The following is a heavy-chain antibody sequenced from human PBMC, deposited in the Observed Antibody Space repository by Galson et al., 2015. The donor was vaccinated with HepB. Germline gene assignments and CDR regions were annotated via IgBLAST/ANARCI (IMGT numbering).Heavy chain of an antibody. CDR2: IIPIFGTA. V-gene: IGHV1-69*13. CDR1: GGTFSSYA. CDR3: ARGRPRSGGYYYGMDV. D-gene: IGHD3-10*01. Sequence: SVKVSCKASGGTFSSYAISWVRQAPGQGLEWMGGIIPIFGTANYAQKFQGRVTITADESTSTAYMELSSLRSEDTAVYYCARGRPRSGGYYYGMDVWGQGTTVTVSS. J-gene: IGHJ6*02.